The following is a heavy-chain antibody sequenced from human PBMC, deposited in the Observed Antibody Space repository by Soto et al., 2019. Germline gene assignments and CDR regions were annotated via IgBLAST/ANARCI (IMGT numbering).Heavy chain of an antibody. CDR2: ISSSGSTV. Sequence: VQLVESVGGLVKPGGSLRLSCAASGFTFSDYYMSWIRQAPGKGLEWVSYISSSGSTVYYADSVKGRFTISRDNANNSLYLQMTSLRAEDTAVYYCARQVATKAFDIWGQGTMVTVSS. CDR1: GFTFSDYY. CDR3: ARQVATKAFDI. D-gene: IGHD5-12*01. J-gene: IGHJ3*02. V-gene: IGHV3-11*01.